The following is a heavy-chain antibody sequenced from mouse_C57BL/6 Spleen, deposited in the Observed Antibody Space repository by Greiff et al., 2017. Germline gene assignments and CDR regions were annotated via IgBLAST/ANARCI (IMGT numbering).Heavy chain of an antibody. D-gene: IGHD4-1*02. CDR3: ARINWSYAMGK. CDR1: GYAFSSYW. CDR2: IYPGDGDI. Sequence: QVHVKQSGAELVKPGASVKISCKASGYAFSSYWMNWVKQRPGMGLEWIGQIYPGDGDINYNGKFKGKATLTADKSSSTAYMQLSSLTSEDSAVYFCARINWSYAMGKWGQGASVTVSA. V-gene: IGHV1-80*01. J-gene: IGHJ4*01.